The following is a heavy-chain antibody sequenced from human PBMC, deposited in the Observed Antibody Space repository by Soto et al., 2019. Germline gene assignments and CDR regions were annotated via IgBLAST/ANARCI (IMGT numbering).Heavy chain of an antibody. D-gene: IGHD3-9*01. CDR3: ARRESYDILTGYYHFDY. Sequence: QLQLQESGPGLVKSSETLSLTCSVSGSSISSTSHYWGWIRQPPGKGLEWIGNIFYSGSTYYNPSLKSRVTISVDTSKNQFSLKLSSVTAADTAVYYCARRESYDILTGYYHFDYWGQGTLVTVSS. CDR2: IFYSGST. J-gene: IGHJ4*02. CDR1: GSSISSTSHY. V-gene: IGHV4-39*01.